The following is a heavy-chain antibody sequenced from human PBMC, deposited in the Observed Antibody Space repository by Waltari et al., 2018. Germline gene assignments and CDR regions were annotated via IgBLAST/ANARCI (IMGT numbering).Heavy chain of an antibody. CDR2: IYHRGRP. J-gene: IGHJ4*02. Sequence: QVQLQESGPGLVKPSETLSLTCAVSGYSISSVYYWGWSRQTPGKGLEWIGSIYHRGRPYYNTYLKSRFTISVATSKNQCSLRLSSVTAADTAVYYCARHTKREPVNYWGQGTVVTVSS. D-gene: IGHD1-1*01. V-gene: IGHV4-38-2*01. CDR3: ARHTKREPVNY. CDR1: GYSISSVYY.